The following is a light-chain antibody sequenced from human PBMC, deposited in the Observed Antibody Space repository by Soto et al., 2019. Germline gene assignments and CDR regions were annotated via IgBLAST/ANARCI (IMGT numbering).Light chain of an antibody. CDR3: QQRSHWPLT. CDR1: QSVSSY. CDR2: DAS. J-gene: IGKJ5*01. V-gene: IGKV3-11*01. Sequence: EIVLTQSPATLSLSPGERATLSCRASQSVSSYLAWYQQKPGQAPRLLIYDASNRATGIPARFSGSGSGTDFTLSTSSLEPEDFAVYYCQQRSHWPLTFGQGTRLEIK.